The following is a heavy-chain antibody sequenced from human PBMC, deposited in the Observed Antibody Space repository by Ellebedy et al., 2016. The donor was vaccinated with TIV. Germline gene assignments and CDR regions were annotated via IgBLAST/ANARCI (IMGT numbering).Heavy chain of an antibody. J-gene: IGHJ5*02. V-gene: IGHV4-4*02. Sequence: SETLSLTCAVSGGSVSSSNWWTWVRQPPGKGLEWIGEIYYRGNTNYNPSLKSRVTISVDKSKNQFSLNLKSVTAADTAVYYCARRYSSSWYWSDLWGQGTLVSVSS. CDR2: IYYRGNT. CDR3: ARRYSSSWYWSDL. D-gene: IGHD6-13*01. CDR1: GGSVSSSNW.